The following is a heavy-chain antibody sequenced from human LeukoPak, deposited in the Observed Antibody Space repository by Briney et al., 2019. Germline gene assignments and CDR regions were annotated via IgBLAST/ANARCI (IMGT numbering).Heavy chain of an antibody. V-gene: IGHV3-23*01. J-gene: IGHJ3*01. Sequence: GGSLRLSCAASGFTFSRYAMSWVRQAPGKGLEWVSGISGSGGVTYYADSVKGRFTISRDNSKNTLYLQMNSLRAEDTAVYYCAKDLGGRVVSAALSAFDVWGQGTMVTVSS. CDR1: GFTFSRYA. D-gene: IGHD2-2*01. CDR2: ISGSGGVT. CDR3: AKDLGGRVVSAALSAFDV.